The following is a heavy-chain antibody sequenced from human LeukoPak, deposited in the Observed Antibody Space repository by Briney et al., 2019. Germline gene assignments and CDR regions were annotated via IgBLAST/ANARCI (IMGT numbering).Heavy chain of an antibody. V-gene: IGHV4-38-2*02. CDR3: ARVRWDYYGSEKSTLYYFDS. J-gene: IGHJ4*02. CDR1: GYSISSGYY. CDR2: IYHSGST. D-gene: IGHD3-10*01. Sequence: SETLSLTCTVSGYSISSGYYWGWIRQPPGKGLEWIGSIYHSGSTYYNPSLKSRVTISVDTSKNQFSLKLSSVTAADTAVYYCARVRWDYYGSEKSTLYYFDSWGQGTLVTVSS.